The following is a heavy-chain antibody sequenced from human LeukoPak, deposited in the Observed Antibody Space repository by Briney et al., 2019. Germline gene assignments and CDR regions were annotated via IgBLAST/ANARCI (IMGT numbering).Heavy chain of an antibody. D-gene: IGHD4-23*01. CDR2: ISPDSEST. Sequence: AAVKVSFQASGFPFTCHYIHWVRPAAGQGGEGIGYISPDSESTTSPPKFQARLTMTRDTSISTAYMELSSLPSDDTAMYYCVREGNEVLTKNFDHWGQGALVTVSS. J-gene: IGHJ4*02. CDR1: GFPFTCHY. V-gene: IGHV1-2*02. CDR3: VREGNEVLTKNFDH.